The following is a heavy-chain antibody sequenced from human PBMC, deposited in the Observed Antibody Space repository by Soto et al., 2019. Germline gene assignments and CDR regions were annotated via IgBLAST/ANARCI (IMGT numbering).Heavy chain of an antibody. CDR3: ARRSKRTSTQVGARAFDI. J-gene: IGHJ3*02. D-gene: IGHD3-10*01. CDR1: VGDISSYY. V-gene: IGHV4-59*01. Sequence: SEPRSHTCPVYVGDISSYYWRWIRQPPVKGLEWIGYIYYSGSTNYNPSLKSRVTISVDTSKNQFSLKLSSVTAADTAVYYCARRSKRTSTQVGARAFDILGQGTMVTVSS. CDR2: IYYSGST.